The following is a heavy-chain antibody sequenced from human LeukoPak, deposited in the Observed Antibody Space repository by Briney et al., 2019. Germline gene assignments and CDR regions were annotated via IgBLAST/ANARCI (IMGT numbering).Heavy chain of an antibody. J-gene: IGHJ4*02. CDR3: ASGRAAAD. D-gene: IGHD2-15*01. CDR2: INPETGDT. V-gene: IGHV1-8*01. Sequence: ASVKVSCKASGYTLTYNNVNWVRQATGQGLEGMGWINPETGDTDYAPRLQGRLAMTADTSIKTAYMELSGLTSDVTAVYYCASGRAAADWGQGTLVTVS. CDR1: GYTLTYNN.